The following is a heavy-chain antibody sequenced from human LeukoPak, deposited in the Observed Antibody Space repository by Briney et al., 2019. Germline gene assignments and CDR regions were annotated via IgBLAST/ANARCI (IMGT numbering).Heavy chain of an antibody. CDR2: IRSKAYGGTT. V-gene: IGHV3-49*04. J-gene: IGHJ4*02. CDR3: TLSTVTPFDY. Sequence: GGSLRLSCATSGFTFNAYGMHWVRQAPAKGLEWVGFIRSKAYGGTTEYAASVKGRFIISRDDSKSIAYLQMNSLKTEDTAVYYCTLSTVTPFDYWGQGTLVTVSS. D-gene: IGHD4-17*01. CDR1: GFTFNAYG.